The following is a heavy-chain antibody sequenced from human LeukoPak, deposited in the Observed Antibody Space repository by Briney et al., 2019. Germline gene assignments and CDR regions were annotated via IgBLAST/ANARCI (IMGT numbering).Heavy chain of an antibody. J-gene: IGHJ4*02. Sequence: SQTLSLTCTVSGGSISSGGYYWGWIRQPPGKGLEWIGSIYYSGNTYDSPSLKSRVTTSVDTSKNQFSLKLSSVTAADTAMYYCARTVAGKLVFDDWGQGALVTVS. CDR3: ARTVAGKLVFDD. V-gene: IGHV4-39*07. CDR1: GGSISSGGYY. D-gene: IGHD6-19*01. CDR2: IYYSGNT.